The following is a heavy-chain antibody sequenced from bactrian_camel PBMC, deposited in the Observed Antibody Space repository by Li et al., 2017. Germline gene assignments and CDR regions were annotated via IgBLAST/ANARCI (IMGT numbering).Heavy chain of an antibody. D-gene: IGHD2*01. CDR2: ISRTGRFT. CDR1: GYIRARNC. J-gene: IGHJ6*01. CDR3: AARGSYCYTKLSVRDFTY. Sequence: HVQLVESGGGSVQAGGSLRLPCVASGYIRARNCMLWFRQAPEKEREAVAGISRTGRFTYYTDSVKGRFTISQDNTKNTLYLQMNSLKPEDTAMYYCAARGSYCYTKLSVRDFTYWGRGTQVT. V-gene: IGHV3S6*01.